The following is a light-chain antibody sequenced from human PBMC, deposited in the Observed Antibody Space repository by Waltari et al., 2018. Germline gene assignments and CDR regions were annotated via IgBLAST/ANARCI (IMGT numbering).Light chain of an antibody. CDR3: QQYYSSPAT. J-gene: IGKJ1*01. CDR2: VAS. V-gene: IGKV1-8*01. Sequence: AIRITQSPSSLSASTGDRVTITFRASQSISSYLAWYQQKPRKAPKVLIYVASTLQSGVPSRFSGSGSGTDFTLTISCLQSEDFAIYYCQQYYSSPATFGQGTKVEIK. CDR1: QSISSY.